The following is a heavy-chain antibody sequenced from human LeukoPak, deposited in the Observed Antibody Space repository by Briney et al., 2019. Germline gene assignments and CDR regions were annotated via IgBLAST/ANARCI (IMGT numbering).Heavy chain of an antibody. J-gene: IGHJ4*02. CDR2: INPNSGGT. CDR1: GYTFTGYY. CDR3: ARVDIGPRGGF. Sequence: ASVKVSCKASGYTFTGYYMHWVRQAPGQGLEWMGRINPNSGGTNYAQKFQGRVTMTRDTSLSTADMELSRLRSDDTAVYYCARVDIGPRGGFWGQGTLVTVSS. V-gene: IGHV1-2*06. D-gene: IGHD5-12*01.